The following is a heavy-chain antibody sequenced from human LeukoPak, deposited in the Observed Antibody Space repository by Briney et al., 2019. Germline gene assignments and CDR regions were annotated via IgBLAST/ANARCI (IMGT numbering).Heavy chain of an antibody. J-gene: IGHJ6*03. CDR2: IYYSGST. D-gene: IGHD3-10*01. V-gene: IGHV4-59*12. CDR1: GGSISSYY. CDR3: AREGYGSGSYHNFYYYYYMDV. Sequence: PSETLSLTCTVAGGSISSYYWSWIRQPPGKGLEWIGYIYYSGSTNYNPSLKSRVTISVDTSKNQFSLKLSSVTAADTAVYYCAREGYGSGSYHNFYYYYYMDVWGKGTTVTISS.